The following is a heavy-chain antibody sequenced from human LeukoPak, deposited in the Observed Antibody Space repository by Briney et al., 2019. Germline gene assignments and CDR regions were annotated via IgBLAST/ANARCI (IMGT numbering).Heavy chain of an antibody. J-gene: IGHJ4*02. CDR2: ISGSGGST. V-gene: IGHV3-23*01. CDR3: AKGTYIATLLCGFDY. Sequence: GGSLRLSCAASGFTFSSYAMSWVRQAPGKGLEWVSAISGSGGSTYYADSVKGRFTISRDNSKNTLYLQVNSLRAEDTAVYYCAKGTYIATLLCGFDYWGQGTLVTVSS. CDR1: GFTFSSYA. D-gene: IGHD6-13*01.